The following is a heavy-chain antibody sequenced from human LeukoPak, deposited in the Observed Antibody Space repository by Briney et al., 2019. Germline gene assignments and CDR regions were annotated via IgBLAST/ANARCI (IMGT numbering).Heavy chain of an antibody. CDR2: MNPYSGNA. CDR3: ARAWMTTHALNY. J-gene: IGHJ4*02. V-gene: IGHV1-8*01. D-gene: IGHD4-11*01. CDR1: GYTFTSYD. Sequence: ASVKVSCKASGYTFTSYDINWVRQATGQGLEWMGWMNPYSGNAGYSQKFQGRVTMTRDTSVNTAHMEVSSLRSEDTAVYYCARAWMTTHALNYWGQGTLVTVSS.